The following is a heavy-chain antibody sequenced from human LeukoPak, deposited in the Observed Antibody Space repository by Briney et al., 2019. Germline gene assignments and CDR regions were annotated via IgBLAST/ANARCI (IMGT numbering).Heavy chain of an antibody. V-gene: IGHV3-9*01. Sequence: GRSLRLSCEASGYTFDDYAMHWVRQAPGKGPEWVSAISWNSGSIGYADSVKGRFTISRDNGKNSLYLQMNSLRTEDTALYYCAKGHTYGLGESYLDFWGQGTLVSVSS. CDR1: GYTFDDYA. J-gene: IGHJ4*02. CDR3: AKGHTYGLGESYLDF. D-gene: IGHD5-18*01. CDR2: ISWNSGSI.